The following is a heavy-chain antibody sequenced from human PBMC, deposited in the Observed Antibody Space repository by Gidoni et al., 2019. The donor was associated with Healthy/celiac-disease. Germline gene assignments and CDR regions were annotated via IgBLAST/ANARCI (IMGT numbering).Heavy chain of an antibody. V-gene: IGHV4-38-2*02. CDR2: IFHSGST. J-gene: IGHJ6*02. D-gene: IGHD2-2*01. CDR3: ARDGGEAGYCSSTSCYARGNYYYGMDV. CDR1: GYSIISGYY. Sequence: QVQLQESGPGLVKPSETLSLTLAVSGYSIISGYYWGWIRQPPGKGLEWIGSIFHSGSTSYNPTLKSRVTISVDTSKNQFALKLSAGTAADTGVYYCARDGGEAGYCSSTSCYARGNYYYGMDVWGQGTTVTVSS.